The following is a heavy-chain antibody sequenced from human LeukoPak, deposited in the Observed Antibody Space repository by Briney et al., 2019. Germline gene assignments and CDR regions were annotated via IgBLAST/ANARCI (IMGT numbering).Heavy chain of an antibody. CDR1: GYTFTGYY. D-gene: IGHD2-2*01. CDR3: ARAGYCSSTSCYFYYFDY. J-gene: IGHJ4*02. Sequence: EASVMVSCKASGYTFTGYYMHWVRQAPGQGLEWMGWINPNSGGTNYAQKFQGRVTMIRDTSISTAYMELSRLRSDDTAVYYCARAGYCSSTSCYFYYFDYWGQGTLVTVSS. CDR2: INPNSGGT. V-gene: IGHV1-2*02.